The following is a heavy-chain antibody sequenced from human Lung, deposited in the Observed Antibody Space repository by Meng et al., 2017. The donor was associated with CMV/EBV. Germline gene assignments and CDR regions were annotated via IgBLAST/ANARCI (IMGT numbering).Heavy chain of an antibody. CDR3: THRPMTSAYYYFDY. V-gene: IGHV2-5*02. D-gene: IGHD3-22*01. CDR2: IYWDDDK. Sequence: QLTLKESGPPPVKPTQTRTLPRTFSWFSLSSSGVGVGWIRQPPGKALEWLALIYWDDDKRYSPSLKSRLTITKDTSKNQVVLTMTNMDPVDTATYYCTHRPMTSAYYYFDYWGQGTLVTVSS. J-gene: IGHJ4*02. CDR1: WFSLSSSGVG.